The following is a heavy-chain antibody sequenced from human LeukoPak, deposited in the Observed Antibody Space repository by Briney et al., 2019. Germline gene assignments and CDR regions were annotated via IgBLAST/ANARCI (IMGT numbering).Heavy chain of an antibody. CDR1: GFTFSSYA. CDR2: ISYDGSNK. J-gene: IGHJ4*02. CDR3: ARDPPYSSSWYHFDY. V-gene: IGHV3-30-3*01. Sequence: GGSLRLSCAASGFTFSSYAMHWARQAPGKGLEWVAVISYDGSNKYYADSVKGRFTISRDNSKNTLYLQMNSLRAEDTAVYYCARDPPYSSSWYHFDYWGQGTLVTVSS. D-gene: IGHD6-13*01.